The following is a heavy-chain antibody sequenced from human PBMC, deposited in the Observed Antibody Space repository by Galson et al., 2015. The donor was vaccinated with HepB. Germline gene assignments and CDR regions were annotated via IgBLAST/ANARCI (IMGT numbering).Heavy chain of an antibody. CDR2: IYYGGIT. J-gene: IGHJ5*02. CDR1: GGSISSYY. Sequence: QVQLQESGPGLVKPSETLSLTCTVSGGSISSYYWTWIRQPPGKGLEWIGYIYYGGITNYNPSLKSRVTISVDTSKNQFSLNLSSVTAAYTAVYYCARGDSGTYEDWFDPWGQGTLVTVSS. V-gene: IGHV4-59*01. CDR3: ARGDSGTYEDWFDP. D-gene: IGHD3-10*01.